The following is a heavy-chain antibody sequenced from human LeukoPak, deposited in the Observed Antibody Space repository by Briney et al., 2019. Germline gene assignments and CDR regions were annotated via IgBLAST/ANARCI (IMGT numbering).Heavy chain of an antibody. CDR2: ITSGGDYI. Sequence: PGRSLRLSCAASGFTFNTYAMNWVRQAPGKGLEWVSSITSGGDYIYYADSVKGRFTTSRDNAKNSLSLQLNSLRVEDTAVYYCARGHYDVLAASYKWTPDYWGQGTLVTVSS. V-gene: IGHV3-21*01. D-gene: IGHD3-9*01. CDR1: GFTFNTYA. CDR3: ARGHYDVLAASYKWTPDY. J-gene: IGHJ4*02.